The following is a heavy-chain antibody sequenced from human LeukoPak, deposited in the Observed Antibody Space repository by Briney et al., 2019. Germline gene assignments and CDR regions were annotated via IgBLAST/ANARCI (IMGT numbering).Heavy chain of an antibody. CDR1: GYTFTGYY. CDR2: MNPNSGDT. CDR3: ARRRIDCSSTSCYVDY. V-gene: IGHV1-2*02. J-gene: IGHJ4*02. D-gene: IGHD2-2*01. Sequence: ASVKVSCKASGYTFTGYYMHWVRQAPGQGLQWMGWMNPNSGDTSYAQNFQGRLTMTRDTSISTAYMELSRLRSDDTALYFCARRRIDCSSTSCYVDYWGQGTLVTVSS.